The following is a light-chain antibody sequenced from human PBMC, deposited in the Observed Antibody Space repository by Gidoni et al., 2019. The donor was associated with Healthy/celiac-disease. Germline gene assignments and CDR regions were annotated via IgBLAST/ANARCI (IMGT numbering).Light chain of an antibody. CDR3: QQRSNWPPWT. V-gene: IGKV3-11*01. J-gene: IGKJ1*01. CDR1: QRVSSY. Sequence: EIVLTQSPATLSLSPGERATLSCRASQRVSSYLAWYQQKPGQAPRLLISDASNRATGIPARFSGSGSGKDFTLTISSLEPEDFAVYYCQQRSNWPPWTFGQGTKVEIK. CDR2: DAS.